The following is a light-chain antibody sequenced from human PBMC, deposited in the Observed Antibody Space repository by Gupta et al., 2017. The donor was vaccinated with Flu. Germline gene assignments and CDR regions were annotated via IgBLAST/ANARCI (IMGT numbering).Light chain of an antibody. Sequence: TISCTRATNDIGNYNYASWYQQHPGKAPKLIIYDVSNRPSGVSNRFSGSKSDNTASLTISGLQAEDEADYFCGSYGSEIIFGGGTKVTVL. V-gene: IGLV2-14*03. CDR3: GSYGSEII. CDR1: TNDIGNYNY. J-gene: IGLJ2*01. CDR2: DVS.